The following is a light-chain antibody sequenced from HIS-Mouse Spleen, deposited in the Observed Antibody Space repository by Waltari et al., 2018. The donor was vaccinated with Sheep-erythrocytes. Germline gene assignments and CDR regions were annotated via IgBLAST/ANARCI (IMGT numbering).Light chain of an antibody. CDR1: RSDVGRYNL. Sequence: QSALTQPAYVSGPPGQSITISCTGTRSDVGRYNLVSWYQQHPGKAPKLMIYEGSKRPSGVSNRFSGSKSGNTASLTISGLQAEDEADYYCCSYAGSSTPWVFGGGTKLTVL. V-gene: IGLV2-23*01. J-gene: IGLJ3*02. CDR3: CSYAGSSTPWV. CDR2: EGS.